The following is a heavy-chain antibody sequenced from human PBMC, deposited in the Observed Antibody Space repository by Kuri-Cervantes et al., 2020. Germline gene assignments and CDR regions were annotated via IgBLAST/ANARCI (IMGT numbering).Heavy chain of an antibody. CDR2: INPSGGST. CDR3: ARRVTIDS. CDR1: GYTFTSYY. V-gene: IGHV1-46*01. Sequence: ASVKVSCKASGYTFTSYYMHWVRQAPGQGLEWMGIINPSGGSTSYAQKFQGRVTMTRDTSTGTAYMELRSLRSDDTAMYYCARRVTIDSWGQGTLVTVSS. D-gene: IGHD4-11*01. J-gene: IGHJ4*02.